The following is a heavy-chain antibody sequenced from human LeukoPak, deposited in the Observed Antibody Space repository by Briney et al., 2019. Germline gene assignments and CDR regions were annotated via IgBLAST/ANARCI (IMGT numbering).Heavy chain of an antibody. Sequence: PGGSLRLSCAASGFTFSSYWMHWVRHAPGKGLVWVSRINSDGSSTSYADSVKGRFTISRDNAKSTLYLQMNSLRAEDTAVYYCARTYDSSGYYAFDIWGQGTMVTVSS. CDR2: INSDGSST. CDR1: GFTFSSYW. D-gene: IGHD3-22*01. J-gene: IGHJ3*02. CDR3: ARTYDSSGYYAFDI. V-gene: IGHV3-74*01.